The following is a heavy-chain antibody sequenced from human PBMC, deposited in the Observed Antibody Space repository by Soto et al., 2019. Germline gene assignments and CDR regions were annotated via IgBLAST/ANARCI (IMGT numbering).Heavy chain of an antibody. CDR2: INPSGGST. CDR1: GYTFTSYY. J-gene: IGHJ4*02. Sequence: ASVKVSCKASGYTFTSYYMHWVRHAPGQGLEWMGIINPSGGSTSYAQKFQGRVTMTRDTSTSTVYMELSSLRSEDTAVYYCARDRSTIFGVVTIGALDYWGQGTLVTAPQ. V-gene: IGHV1-46*03. D-gene: IGHD3-3*02. CDR3: ARDRSTIFGVVTIGALDY.